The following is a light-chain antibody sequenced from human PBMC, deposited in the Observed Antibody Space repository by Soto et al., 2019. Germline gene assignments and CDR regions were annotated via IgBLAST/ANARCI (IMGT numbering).Light chain of an antibody. CDR1: SGYSTYG. CDR2: LNSDGSH. CDR3: QTWGTGIWV. Sequence: QLVLTQSPSASASLGASVKLTCTLSSGYSTYGIAWHQQQPEKGPRFLMKLNSDGSHNKGDGIPDRFSGSSSGAERYPTISSLQLEDEADYYCQTWGTGIWVFGGGTKLTVL. V-gene: IGLV4-69*01. J-gene: IGLJ3*02.